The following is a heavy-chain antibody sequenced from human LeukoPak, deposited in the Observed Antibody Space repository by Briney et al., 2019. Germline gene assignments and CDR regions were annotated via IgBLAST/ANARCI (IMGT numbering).Heavy chain of an antibody. CDR1: XFTFXNXX. D-gene: IGHD5-12*01. CDR3: ARVYSGYDGEDY. Sequence: LXXXXAAXXFTFXNXXMHWVRXAPGXXLEXXSAISSNGGSTYYANSVKGRFTISRDNSKNTLYLQMGSLRAEDMAVYYCARVYSGYDGEDYWGQGTLVTVSS. CDR2: ISSNGGST. V-gene: IGHV3-64*01. J-gene: IGHJ4*02.